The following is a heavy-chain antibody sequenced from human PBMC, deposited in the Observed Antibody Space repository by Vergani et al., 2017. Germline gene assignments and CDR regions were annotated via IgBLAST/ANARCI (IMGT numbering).Heavy chain of an antibody. Sequence: QVQLVQSGAEVKKPGASVKVSCKASGYTFTSYYMHWVRQAPGQGLEWMGIINPSGGSTIYAQKFQGRVTMTRDTSTSTVYMELSSLRSEDTAVYYCAREQAIATSFDYWGQGTLVTVSS. CDR1: GYTFTSYY. V-gene: IGHV1-46*03. CDR2: INPSGGST. D-gene: IGHD5-24*01. CDR3: AREQAIATSFDY. J-gene: IGHJ4*02.